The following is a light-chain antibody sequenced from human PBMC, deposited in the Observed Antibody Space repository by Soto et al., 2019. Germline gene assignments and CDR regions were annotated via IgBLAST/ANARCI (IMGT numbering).Light chain of an antibody. V-gene: IGKV3-20*01. CDR2: GAS. Sequence: EIVLTQSPGTLSLSPGERATLSCRARQSVSSSYLAWYQQKPGQAPRLLIYGASSRATGIPDRFSGSGSGRDFTLAISRLEPEDFSVYYCQQYGSSPYTFGQGTKLEIK. J-gene: IGKJ2*01. CDR1: QSVSSSY. CDR3: QQYGSSPYT.